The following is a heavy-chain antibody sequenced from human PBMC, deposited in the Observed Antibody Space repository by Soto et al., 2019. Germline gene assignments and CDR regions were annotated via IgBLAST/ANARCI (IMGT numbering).Heavy chain of an antibody. Sequence: SETLSLTCTVSGGSIASANWWTWVRQPPGGGLEWIGEISHSGITNYKASLKSRVTMSVDKTKNDVSLKLTSVTAADTAVYYCARVLRGWFDPWGQGTPVTVSS. V-gene: IGHV4-4*02. J-gene: IGHJ5*02. CDR3: ARVLRGWFDP. CDR1: GGSIASANW. CDR2: ISHSGIT.